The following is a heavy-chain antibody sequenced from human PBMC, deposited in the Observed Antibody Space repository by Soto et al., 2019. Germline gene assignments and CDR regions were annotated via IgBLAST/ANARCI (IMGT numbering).Heavy chain of an antibody. J-gene: IGHJ6*03. CDR3: ARRFYPPNHDYYYYMGV. V-gene: IGHV3-33*01. D-gene: IGHD3-16*01. CDR2: IWYDGSNK. CDR1: GFTFSSYG. Sequence: GGSLRLSCAASGFTFSSYGMHWVRQAPGKGLEWVAVIWYDGSNKYYADSVKDRFTISRDNSKNTLYLQMNSLRAEDTAVYYCARRFYPPNHDYYYYMGVWGKGTTVTVSS.